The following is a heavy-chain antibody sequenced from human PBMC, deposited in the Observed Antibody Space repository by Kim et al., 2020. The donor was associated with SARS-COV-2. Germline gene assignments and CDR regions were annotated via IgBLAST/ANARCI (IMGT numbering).Heavy chain of an antibody. D-gene: IGHD3-22*01. CDR3: ARGGYYYDSSGYLGVDY. CDR2: ISAYNGNT. Sequence: ASVKVSCKASGYTFTSYGISWVRQAPGQGLEWMGWISAYNGNTNYAQKLQGRVTMTTDTSTSTAYMELRSLRSDDTAVYYCARGGYYYDSSGYLGVDYWGQGTLVTVSS. J-gene: IGHJ4*02. CDR1: GYTFTSYG. V-gene: IGHV1-18*04.